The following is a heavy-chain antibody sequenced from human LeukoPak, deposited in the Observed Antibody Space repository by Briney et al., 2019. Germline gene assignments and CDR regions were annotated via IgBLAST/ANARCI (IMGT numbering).Heavy chain of an antibody. CDR3: AKTPDYYGSGSSSYIDC. V-gene: IGHV3-23*01. D-gene: IGHD3-10*01. CDR2: ISGSGGGT. Sequence: GGSLRLSCAASGFTFSSYAMSWVRQTPGKGLEWVSAISGSGGGTYYANSVKGRFTISRDNSRDTLYLQMNSLRAEDTALYFCAKTPDYYGSGSSSYIDCWGQGTLVSVSS. CDR1: GFTFSSYA. J-gene: IGHJ4*02.